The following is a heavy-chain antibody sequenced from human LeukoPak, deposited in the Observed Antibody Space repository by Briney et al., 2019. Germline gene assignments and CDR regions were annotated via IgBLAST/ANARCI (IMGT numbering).Heavy chain of an antibody. CDR1: GGSVKSYY. CDR3: ARHDYSSGSYTDY. V-gene: IGHV4-59*08. D-gene: IGHD3-10*01. Sequence: TPSETLSLTCSVSGGSVKSYYWSWIRQPPGKGLEWIGHIYYSGSTNYNPSLKSRVTISVDTSKNQFSLKLSSVTAADTAAYYCARHDYSSGSYTDYWGQGTLVTVSS. J-gene: IGHJ4*02. CDR2: IYYSGST.